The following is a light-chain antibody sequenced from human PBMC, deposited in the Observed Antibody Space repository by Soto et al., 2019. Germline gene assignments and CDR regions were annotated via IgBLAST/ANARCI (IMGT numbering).Light chain of an antibody. CDR3: QSFDRSQTYDNRLSGV. Sequence: QSALTQPASVSGSPGQSITISCTGTSSDVGAYNYVSWYQQYPGKAPKLMIYEVSNRPSGVSNRFSGSKSGNTASLTISGLRAEDEATYYCQSFDRSQTYDNRLSGVFGGGTKLTVL. CDR2: EVS. V-gene: IGLV2-14*01. J-gene: IGLJ3*02. CDR1: SSDVGAYNY.